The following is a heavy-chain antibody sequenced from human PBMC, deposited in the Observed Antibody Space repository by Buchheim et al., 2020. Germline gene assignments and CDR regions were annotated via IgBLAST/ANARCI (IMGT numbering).Heavy chain of an antibody. J-gene: IGHJ4*02. CDR3: GRDLSGSQDY. CDR2: TNEDGSIT. Sequence: EVQLEESGGGLVQPGGPLRLSCAASGFTFSTYWMHWVRQVPGKGLVWVSRTNEDGSITDYADSVKGRFTISRENAENTLYLHMNSLRVEDTAMYYCGRDLSGSQDYWGQGTL. V-gene: IGHV3-74*01. D-gene: IGHD1-26*01. CDR1: GFTFSTYW.